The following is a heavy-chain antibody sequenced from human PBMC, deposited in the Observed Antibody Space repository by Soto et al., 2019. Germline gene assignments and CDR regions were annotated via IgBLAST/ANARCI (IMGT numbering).Heavy chain of an antibody. V-gene: IGHV3-7*01. D-gene: IGHD6-6*01. J-gene: IGHJ6*02. CDR1: GFTFRSYW. CDR2: IKQDGSEK. Sequence: PGGSLRLSCAASGFTFRSYWISWVRQAPGKGLEWVANIKQDGSEKYYVDSVKGRFTISRDNAKNSLYLQMNSLRAEDTAVYYCARATAARRRFYYGMDVWGQGTTVTVSS. CDR3: ARATAARRRFYYGMDV.